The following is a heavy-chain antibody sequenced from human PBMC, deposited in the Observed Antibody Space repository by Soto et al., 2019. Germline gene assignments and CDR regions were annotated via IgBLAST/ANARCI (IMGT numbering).Heavy chain of an antibody. J-gene: IGHJ4*02. Sequence: ASVKVSCKASGYTFINYAIHWVRQAPGQRLEWMGWLNPGNGNTRYSQNFQGRVTFTRDTSARTAYMDLSSLRSGDTAVYYCVRGKGPASTPGWIDSWGQGTMVTV. CDR3: VRGKGPASTPGWIDS. CDR2: LNPGNGNT. D-gene: IGHD2-2*01. V-gene: IGHV1-3*01. CDR1: GYTFINYA.